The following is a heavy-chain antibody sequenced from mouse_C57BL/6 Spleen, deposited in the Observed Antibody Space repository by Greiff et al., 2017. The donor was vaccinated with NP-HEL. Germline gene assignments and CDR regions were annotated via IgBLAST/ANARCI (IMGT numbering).Heavy chain of an antibody. D-gene: IGHD2-3*01. CDR3: ARSDDYSLAY. CDR1: GYTFTDYY. J-gene: IGHJ3*01. CDR2: INPNNGGT. Sequence: VQLQQSGPELVKPGASVKISCKASGYTFTDYYMNWVKQSHGKSLEWIGDINPNNGGTSYNQKFKGKATLTVDKSSSTAYMELRSLTSEDSAVYYCARSDDYSLAYWGQGTLVTVSA. V-gene: IGHV1-26*01.